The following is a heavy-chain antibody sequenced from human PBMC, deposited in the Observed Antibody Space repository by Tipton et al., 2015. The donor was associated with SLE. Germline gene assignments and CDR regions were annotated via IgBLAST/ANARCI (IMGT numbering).Heavy chain of an antibody. V-gene: IGHV4-34*01. Sequence: TLSLTCAVYGGSFSAYYWSWIRQPPGKGLEWIGEINHSGSTNYNPSLKSRVTISVDTSKNQFSLKLSSVTAADTAVYYCARDLSSHSSGWYFGYWGQGTLVTVSS. CDR2: INHSGST. D-gene: IGHD6-19*01. CDR3: ARDLSSHSSGWYFGY. CDR1: GGSFSAYY. J-gene: IGHJ4*02.